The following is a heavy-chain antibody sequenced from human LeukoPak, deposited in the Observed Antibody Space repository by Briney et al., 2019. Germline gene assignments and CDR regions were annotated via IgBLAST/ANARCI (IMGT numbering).Heavy chain of an antibody. CDR2: INPSSGGT. Sequence: ASVKVSCKASGYTXTGYYMHGVRQAPGQGLEWMGWINPSSGGTNYAQKFQGRVTMTRDTSISTAYMELSRLRSDDTAVYYCAREVVGDYYYGMDVWGQGTTVTVSS. CDR1: GYTXTGYY. J-gene: IGHJ6*02. CDR3: AREVVGDYYYGMDV. D-gene: IGHD3-10*01. V-gene: IGHV1-2*02.